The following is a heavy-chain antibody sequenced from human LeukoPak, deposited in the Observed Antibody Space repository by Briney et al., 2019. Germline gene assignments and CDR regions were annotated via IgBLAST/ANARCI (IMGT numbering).Heavy chain of an antibody. CDR1: GFTFDDYA. Sequence: GGSLRLSCAASGFTFDDYAMHWVRQAPGKGLEWVSGISWNSGSIGYADSLKGRCTISRDNAKKSLYLEINSLRADDTAVYYCARDPESSSFDLWGRGALVTVSS. CDR2: ISWNSGSI. V-gene: IGHV3-9*01. J-gene: IGHJ4*02. CDR3: ARDPESSSFDL. D-gene: IGHD6-13*01.